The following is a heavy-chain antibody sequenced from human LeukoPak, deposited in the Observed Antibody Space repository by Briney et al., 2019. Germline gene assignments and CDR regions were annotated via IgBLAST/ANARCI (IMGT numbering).Heavy chain of an antibody. Sequence: QAGVSLRLSRAASGFTLSSNYMSWVRQAPGKGLEWVSAIRGSGGSTYYADSVKGRFTISRDNSKNTLHLQMNSLRAEDTAVYYCAKVRGFSSSWYKMGQYWFDSWGQGTLVTVSS. V-gene: IGHV3-23*01. J-gene: IGHJ5*01. CDR1: GFTLSSNY. D-gene: IGHD6-13*01. CDR3: AKVRGFSSSWYKMGQYWFDS. CDR2: IRGSGGST.